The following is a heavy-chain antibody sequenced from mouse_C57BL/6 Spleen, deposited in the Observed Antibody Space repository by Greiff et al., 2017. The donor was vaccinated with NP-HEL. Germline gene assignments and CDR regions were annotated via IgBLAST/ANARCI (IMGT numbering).Heavy chain of an antibody. J-gene: IGHJ4*01. Sequence: EVQLVESGPGLVKPSQSLSLTCSVTGYSITSGYYWNWIRQFPGNKLEWMGYISYDGSNNYNPSLKNRISITRDTSKNQFFLKLNSVTTEDTATYYCARTSNYLLYYAMDYWGQGTSVTVSS. CDR3: ARTSNYLLYYAMDY. V-gene: IGHV3-6*01. CDR2: ISYDGSN. D-gene: IGHD2-5*01. CDR1: GYSITSGYY.